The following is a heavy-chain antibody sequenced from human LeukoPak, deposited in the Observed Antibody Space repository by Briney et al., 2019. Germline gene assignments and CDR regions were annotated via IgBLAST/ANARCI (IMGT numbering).Heavy chain of an antibody. J-gene: IGHJ3*02. Sequence: SETLSLTCTVSGGSISRGGYYCSWIRQHPGKGLEWIGHIYYSGSTYYNPSLKSRVTISVDTSKNQFSLKLSSVTAADTAVYYCARVFYSSGWHVNAFDIWGQGTMVTVSS. D-gene: IGHD6-19*01. CDR1: GGSISRGGYY. V-gene: IGHV4-31*03. CDR3: ARVFYSSGWHVNAFDI. CDR2: IYYSGST.